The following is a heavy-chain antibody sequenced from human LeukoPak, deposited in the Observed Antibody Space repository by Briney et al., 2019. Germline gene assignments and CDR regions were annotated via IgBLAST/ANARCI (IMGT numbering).Heavy chain of an antibody. D-gene: IGHD5-24*01. V-gene: IGHV3-48*02. J-gene: IGHJ4*02. CDR2: NRTTGEDAKYA. CDR1: GFSFTDYP. Sequence: GGPLRLSCAPSGFSFTDYPMNWVRQAPGKRLEWFSNNRTTGEDAKYAFYADSRKGRVTTTRDDGINTLYLHMNSLRDDDTAGYYCATDQRDAFDYWGQGSLVTVSS. CDR3: ATDQRDAFDY.